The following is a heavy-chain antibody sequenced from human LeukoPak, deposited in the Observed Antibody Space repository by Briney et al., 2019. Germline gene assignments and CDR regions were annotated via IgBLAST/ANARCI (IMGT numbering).Heavy chain of an antibody. CDR1: GFTFSSYA. CDR2: ISGSGGST. V-gene: IGHV3-23*01. CDR3: TRDLGTVTAYYFDY. D-gene: IGHD2-21*02. Sequence: GGSLRLSCAASGFTFSSYAMSWVRQAPGKGLEWVSAISGSGGSTYYADSVKGRFTISRDNSKNTLYLQMNSLKTEDTAVYYCTRDLGTVTAYYFDYWGQGTLVTVSS. J-gene: IGHJ4*02.